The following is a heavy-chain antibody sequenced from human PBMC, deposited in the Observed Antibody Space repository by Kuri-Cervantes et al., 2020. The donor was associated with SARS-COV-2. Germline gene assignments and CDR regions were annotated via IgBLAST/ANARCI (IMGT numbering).Heavy chain of an antibody. CDR2: INHSGST. CDR1: GGSFSGYY. D-gene: IGHD3-10*01. V-gene: IGHV4-34*01. CDR3: ARGMRYYGSGNSNGMDV. J-gene: IGHJ6*02. Sequence: SQTLSLTCAVSGGSFSGYYWSWIRQPPGKGLEWIGEINHSGSTNYNPSLKSRVTISVDTSKNQFSLKLSSVTAADTAVYYCARGMRYYGSGNSNGMDVWGQGTTVTVSS.